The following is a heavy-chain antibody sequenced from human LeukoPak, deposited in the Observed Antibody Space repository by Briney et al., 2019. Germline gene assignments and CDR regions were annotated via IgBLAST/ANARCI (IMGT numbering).Heavy chain of an antibody. CDR1: GFTFSSYA. V-gene: IGHV3-23*01. CDR2: ISGSGGST. D-gene: IGHD3-10*01. CDR3: AKDNVLLWFGNVDDAFDI. J-gene: IGHJ3*02. Sequence: PGGSLRLSCAASGFTFSSYAMSWVRQAPGKGLEWVSAISGSGGSTYYADSVKGRFTISRDNSKNTLYLQMNSLRAEDTAVYYCAKDNVLLWFGNVDDAFDIWGQGTMVTVSS.